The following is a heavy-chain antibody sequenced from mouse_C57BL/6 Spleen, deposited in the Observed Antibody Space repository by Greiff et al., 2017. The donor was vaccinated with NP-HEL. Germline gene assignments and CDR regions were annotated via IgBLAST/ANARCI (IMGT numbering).Heavy chain of an antibody. J-gene: IGHJ2*01. V-gene: IGHV1-64*01. D-gene: IGHD2-5*01. CDR2: IHPNSGST. CDR3: ARSYSNYGRYFDY. Sequence: QVQLKQPGAELVKPGASVKLSCKASGYTFTSYWMHWVKQRPGQGLEWIGMIHPNSGSTNYNEKFKSKATLTVDKSSSTAYMQLSSLTSEDSAVYYCARSYSNYGRYFDYWGQGTTLTVSS. CDR1: GYTFTSYW.